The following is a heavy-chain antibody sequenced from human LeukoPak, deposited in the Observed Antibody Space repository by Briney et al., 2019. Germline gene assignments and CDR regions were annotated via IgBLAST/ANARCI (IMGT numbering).Heavy chain of an antibody. CDR1: GGSFSGYY. CDR3: ARLEYSSSYDY. J-gene: IGHJ4*02. Sequence: SETLSLTCAVYGGSFSGYYWSWIRQPPGKGLEWIGEINHSGSTNYNPSLKSRVTISVDTSKNQFSLKLSSVTAADTAVYYCARLEYSSSYDYWGQGTLVTVSS. CDR2: INHSGST. V-gene: IGHV4-34*01. D-gene: IGHD6-6*01.